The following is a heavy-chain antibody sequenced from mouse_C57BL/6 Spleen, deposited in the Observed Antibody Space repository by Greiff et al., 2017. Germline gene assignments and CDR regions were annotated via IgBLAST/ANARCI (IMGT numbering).Heavy chain of an antibody. CDR3: ARRGSNLYFDY. V-gene: IGHV1-63*01. D-gene: IGHD2-5*01. J-gene: IGHJ2*01. CDR2: IYPGGGYT. CDR1: GYTFTNYW. Sequence: VKLMESGAELVRPGTSVKMSCTASGYTFTNYWIGWAKQRPGHGLEWIGDIYPGGGYTNYNEKFKGKATLTADKSSSTAYMQFSSLTSEDSAIYYCARRGSNLYFDYWGQGTTLTVSS.